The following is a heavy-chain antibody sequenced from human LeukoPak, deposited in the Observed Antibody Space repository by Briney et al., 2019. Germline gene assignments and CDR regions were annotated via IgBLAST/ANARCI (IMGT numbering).Heavy chain of an antibody. D-gene: IGHD6-19*01. V-gene: IGHV4-39*07. Sequence: PSETLSLTCTVSGGSISSSSYYWGWIRQPPGKGLEWIGSIYYSGSTYYNPSLKSRVTISVDTSKNQFSLKLSSVTAADTAVYYCARPRGRGDSSGWEYWGQGTLVTVSS. CDR3: ARPRGRGDSSGWEY. J-gene: IGHJ4*02. CDR2: IYYSGST. CDR1: GGSISSSSYY.